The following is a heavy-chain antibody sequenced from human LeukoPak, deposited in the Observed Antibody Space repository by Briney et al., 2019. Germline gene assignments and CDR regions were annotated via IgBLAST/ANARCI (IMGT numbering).Heavy chain of an antibody. CDR3: TRDTEGSLDY. D-gene: IGHD1-26*01. CDR2: INRDGSTK. J-gene: IGHJ4*02. CDR1: GFTFSNSW. V-gene: IGHV3-7*01. Sequence: GGSLRLSCAASGFTFSNSWMAWVRQAPGKGLQWVANINRDGSTKHYADSLKGRFTISRDNPKNSLYLQMNNLRADDTAVYYCTRDTEGSLDYGGQGILVTVAS.